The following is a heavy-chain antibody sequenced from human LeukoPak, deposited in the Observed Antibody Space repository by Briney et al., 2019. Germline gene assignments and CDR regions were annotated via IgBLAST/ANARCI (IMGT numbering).Heavy chain of an antibody. J-gene: IGHJ4*02. Sequence: GGSLRLSCAASGFTFSIYAMSWVRQAPGKGLEWVAVISYDGSNKYYADSVKGRFTISRDNAKNTLYLQVNSLRAEDTAVYYCARIGGEVRGVIRPDYWGQGTLVTVST. V-gene: IGHV3-30*03. CDR3: ARIGGEVRGVIRPDY. CDR1: GFTFSIYA. D-gene: IGHD3-10*01. CDR2: ISYDGSNK.